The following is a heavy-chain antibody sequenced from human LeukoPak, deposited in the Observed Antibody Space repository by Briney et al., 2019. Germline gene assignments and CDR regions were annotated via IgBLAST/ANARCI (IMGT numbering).Heavy chain of an antibody. Sequence: GGSLRLSCAASGFTFSSYSMNWVRQAPGKELEWVSSISSSSSYIYYADSVKGRFTISRDNAKNSLYLQMNSLRAEDTAVYYCARHPLRFLEWLCEFDYWGQGTLATVSS. CDR1: GFTFSSYS. D-gene: IGHD3-3*01. CDR3: ARHPLRFLEWLCEFDY. V-gene: IGHV3-21*01. CDR2: ISSSSSYI. J-gene: IGHJ4*02.